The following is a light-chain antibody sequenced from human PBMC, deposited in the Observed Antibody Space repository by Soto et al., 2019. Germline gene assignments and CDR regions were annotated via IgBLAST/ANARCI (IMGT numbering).Light chain of an antibody. CDR3: AEWDDSLNGYV. J-gene: IGLJ1*01. CDR2: SNN. Sequence: QSVLTQPPSASGTPGQRVTISCSGSSSNIGSKDVNWYQQLPETAPKVLMYSNNQRPSGVPDRFSGSKSGTSASLAISGLQSEDEADYYCAEWDDSLNGYVFGTGTKVTVL. CDR1: SSNIGSKD. V-gene: IGLV1-44*01.